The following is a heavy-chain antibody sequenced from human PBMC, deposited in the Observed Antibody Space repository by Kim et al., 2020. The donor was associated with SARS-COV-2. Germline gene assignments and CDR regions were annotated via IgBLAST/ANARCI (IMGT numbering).Heavy chain of an antibody. V-gene: IGHV1-69*01. Sequence: ADYAQKFQGRVKITADESTSTAYMELGSLRSEDTAVYYCARGVKGLPVDPWGQGTLVTVSS. J-gene: IGHJ5*02. CDR2: A. D-gene: IGHD5-18*01. CDR3: ARGVKGLPVDP.